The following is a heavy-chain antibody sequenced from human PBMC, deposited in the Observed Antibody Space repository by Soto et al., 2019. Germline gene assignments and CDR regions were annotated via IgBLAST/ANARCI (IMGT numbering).Heavy chain of an antibody. CDR1: GGSISSGDYY. CDR2: IYYSGST. D-gene: IGHD3-10*01. Sequence: PSETLSLTCTVSGGSISSGDYYWSWIRQHPGKGLEWIGYIYYSGSTYYNPSLKSRVSISKDTSKNQFSLKLSSVTVADTAVYYCARGSPLARVPGWFDPWGQGXLVTVYS. V-gene: IGHV4-31*03. CDR3: ARGSPLARVPGWFDP. J-gene: IGHJ5*02.